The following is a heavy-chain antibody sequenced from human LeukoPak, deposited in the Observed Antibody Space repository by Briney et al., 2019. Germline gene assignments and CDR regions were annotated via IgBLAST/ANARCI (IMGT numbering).Heavy chain of an antibody. J-gene: IGHJ4*02. D-gene: IGHD3-10*01. CDR2: IHRGGNT. Sequence: GGSLRLSCAASGFTVSGNYMSWVRQAPGKGLEWLSVIHRGGNTYYADSVKGRFTIPRDSSKNTVFLQMDSLRAEDTAVYYCARDPGYGLGVDYGDYWGQGTLATVSS. CDR1: GFTVSGNY. CDR3: ARDPGYGLGVDYGDY. V-gene: IGHV3-66*01.